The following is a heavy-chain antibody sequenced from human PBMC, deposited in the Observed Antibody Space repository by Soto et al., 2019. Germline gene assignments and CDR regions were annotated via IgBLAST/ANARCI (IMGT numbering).Heavy chain of an antibody. CDR1: GGTFSSYA. J-gene: IGHJ4*02. CDR3: ARNPPYYYDSSGYFPD. V-gene: IGHV1-69*06. Sequence: QVQLVQSGAEVKKTGSSVKVSCKSSGGTFSSYAISWVRQAPGQGLEWMGGIIPIFGTANYAQKFQGRVTITADKSTSTAYMELSSLRSEDTAVYYCARNPPYYYDSSGYFPDWGQGTLVTVSS. CDR2: IIPIFGTA. D-gene: IGHD3-22*01.